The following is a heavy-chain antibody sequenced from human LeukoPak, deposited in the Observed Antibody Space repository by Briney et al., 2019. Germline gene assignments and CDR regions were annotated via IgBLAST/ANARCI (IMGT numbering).Heavy chain of an antibody. Sequence: SVKVSCKASGGTFSSYAISWVRQAPGQGLEWMGGIIPIFGTANCAQKFQGRVTITADKSTSTAYMELSSLRSEDTAVYYCARNSGSYYRFADYWGQGTLVTVSS. CDR1: GGTFSSYA. D-gene: IGHD1-26*01. CDR2: IIPIFGTA. CDR3: ARNSGSYYRFADY. J-gene: IGHJ4*02. V-gene: IGHV1-69*06.